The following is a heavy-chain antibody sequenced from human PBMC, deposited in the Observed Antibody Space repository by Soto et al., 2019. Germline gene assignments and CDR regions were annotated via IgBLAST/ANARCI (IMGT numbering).Heavy chain of an antibody. CDR2: IITIFGTA. CDR1: GGTFSSYA. Sequence: QVQLVQSGAEVKKPGSSVKVSCKASGGTFSSYAISWVRQAPGQGLEWRGGIITIFGTANYAQKFQGRGTITADESTSTAYMELSSLRSEDTAVYYCARGYYDSSGYYYYYYGMDVWGQGTTVTVSS. V-gene: IGHV1-69*01. J-gene: IGHJ6*02. D-gene: IGHD3-22*01. CDR3: ARGYYDSSGYYYYYYGMDV.